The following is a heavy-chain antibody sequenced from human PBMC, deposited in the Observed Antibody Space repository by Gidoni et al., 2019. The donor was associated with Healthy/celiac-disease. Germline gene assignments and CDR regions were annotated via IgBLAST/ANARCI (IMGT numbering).Heavy chain of an antibody. Sequence: EVQLLESGGGLVQPGGSLRLSCAASGFTFSSYAMSWVRQAPGKGLEWVSAISGSGGSTYYADSVKGRFTISRDNSKNTLYLQMNSLRTEDTAVYYCAKAVITFGGVIAYFDYWGQGTLVTVSS. V-gene: IGHV3-23*01. CDR2: ISGSGGST. CDR1: GFTFSSYA. J-gene: IGHJ4*02. CDR3: AKAVITFGGVIAYFDY. D-gene: IGHD3-16*02.